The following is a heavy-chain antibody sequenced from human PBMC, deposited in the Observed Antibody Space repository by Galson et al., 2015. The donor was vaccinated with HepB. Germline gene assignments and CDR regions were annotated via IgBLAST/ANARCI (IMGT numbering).Heavy chain of an antibody. CDR3: ARDNYDSSGYALIFDY. D-gene: IGHD3-22*01. CDR2: ISSSSSYI. J-gene: IGHJ4*02. CDR1: GFTFSSYS. V-gene: IGHV3-21*01. Sequence: SLRLSCAASGFTFSSYSMNWVRQAPGKGLEWVPSISSSSSYIYYADSVKGRFTISRDNAKNSLYLQMNSLRAEDTAVYYCARDNYDSSGYALIFDYWGQGTLVTVSS.